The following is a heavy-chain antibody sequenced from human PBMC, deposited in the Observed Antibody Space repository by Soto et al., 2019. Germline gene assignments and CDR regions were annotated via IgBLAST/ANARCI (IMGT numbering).Heavy chain of an antibody. CDR2: IHSSGST. Sequence: LSLTCTVSGASMNSYHWSWIRQPAGKGLEWIGHIHSSGSTNYNPSLKSRVTVSVDTSKNQFSLRLMSLTAADTAVYYCARDQGVAAAGITWFDPWGQGSLVTVSS. CDR1: GASMNSYH. J-gene: IGHJ5*02. D-gene: IGHD6-13*01. CDR3: ARDQGVAAAGITWFDP. V-gene: IGHV4-4*07.